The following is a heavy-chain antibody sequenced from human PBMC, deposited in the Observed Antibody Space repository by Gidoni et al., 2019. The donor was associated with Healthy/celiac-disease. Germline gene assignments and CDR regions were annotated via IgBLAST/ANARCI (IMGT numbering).Heavy chain of an antibody. J-gene: IGHJ5*02. CDR2: INPNSGGT. D-gene: IGHD6-13*01. Sequence: QVQLVQSGAEVKKPGASVKVSCKASGYTFTGYSLHWVRQAPGHGLEWMGWINPNSGGTNYAQKLQGRVTMTKDTSIRTAYMELSRLRSDDTAVYYCARGARNSSSPLRSPTRNWFDPWGQGTLVTVSS. CDR1: GYTFTGYS. CDR3: ARGARNSSSPLRSPTRNWFDP. V-gene: IGHV1-2*02.